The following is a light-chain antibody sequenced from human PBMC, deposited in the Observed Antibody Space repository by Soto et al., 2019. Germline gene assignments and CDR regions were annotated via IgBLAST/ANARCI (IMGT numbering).Light chain of an antibody. V-gene: IGLV2-14*01. CDR2: DVS. CDR1: SSDVGGYNY. CDR3: NSYTSSSTYV. Sequence: QSALTQPASVSGSPGQSITISCTGTSSDVGGYNYVSWYQQHPGKAPQLMIYDVSNRPSGVSNRFSGSKSGNTASLTISGLQDEDEADYYCNSYTSSSTYVFGTGTKVTVL. J-gene: IGLJ1*01.